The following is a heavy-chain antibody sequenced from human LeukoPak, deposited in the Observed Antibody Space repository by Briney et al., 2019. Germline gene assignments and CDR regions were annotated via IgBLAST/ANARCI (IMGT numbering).Heavy chain of an antibody. D-gene: IGHD3-22*01. CDR3: ARVTMIVVARDPFDY. CDR1: GYTFTAYY. Sequence: ASVKVSCKASGYTFTAYYLHWVRQAPGQGLEWMGWINPNSGGTNYAQKFQGRVTMTRDTSISTAYMELSRLRSDETAVYYCARVTMIVVARDPFDYWGQGTLVTVSS. J-gene: IGHJ4*02. V-gene: IGHV1-2*02. CDR2: INPNSGGT.